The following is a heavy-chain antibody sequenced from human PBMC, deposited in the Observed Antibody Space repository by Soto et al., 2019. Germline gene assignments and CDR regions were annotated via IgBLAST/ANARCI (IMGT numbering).Heavy chain of an antibody. Sequence: GGSLRLSCAASGFTFSSYGMHWVRQAPGKGLEWVAVISYDGSNKYYADSVKGRFTISRDNSKNTLYLQMNSLRAEDTAVYYCAKDLSPIYYGSGSYCPRKGANAYYYYGMDVWGQGTTVTVSS. D-gene: IGHD3-10*01. J-gene: IGHJ6*02. CDR2: ISYDGSNK. V-gene: IGHV3-30*18. CDR3: AKDLSPIYYGSGSYCPRKGANAYYYYGMDV. CDR1: GFTFSSYG.